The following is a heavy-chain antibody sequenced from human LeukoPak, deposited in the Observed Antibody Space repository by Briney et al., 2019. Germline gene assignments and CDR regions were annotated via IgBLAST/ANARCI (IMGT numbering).Heavy chain of an antibody. D-gene: IGHD3-22*01. CDR3: AKVAHYYDSSGHFDY. CDR2: FYSGGST. CDR1: GFTGSSNY. V-gene: IGHV3-53*05. J-gene: IGHJ4*02. Sequence: GGSLRLSCAASGFTGSSNYMSWVRQAPGKGLEWVSGFYSGGSTSYADSVKGRFTISRDNSKNTLYLQMNSLRAEDTAVYYCAKVAHYYDSSGHFDYWGQGTLVTVSS.